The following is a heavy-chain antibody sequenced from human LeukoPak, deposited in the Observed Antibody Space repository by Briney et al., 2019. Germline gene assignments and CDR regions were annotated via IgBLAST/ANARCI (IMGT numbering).Heavy chain of an antibody. D-gene: IGHD3-10*01. CDR2: IIPIFGTA. Sequence: SVKVSCKASGGTFSSYAISWVRQAPGQGLEWMGGIIPIFGTANYAQKFQGRVTITADESTSTAYMELSSLRSEDTAVYYCAREVVSEASGDPHHWYYYGMDVWGQGTTVTVSS. J-gene: IGHJ6*02. CDR1: GGTFSSYA. CDR3: AREVVSEASGDPHHWYYYGMDV. V-gene: IGHV1-69*13.